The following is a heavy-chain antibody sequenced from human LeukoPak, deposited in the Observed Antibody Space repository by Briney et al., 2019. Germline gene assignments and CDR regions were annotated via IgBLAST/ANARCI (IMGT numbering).Heavy chain of an antibody. Sequence: SCKASGGTFSSYAISWVRQAPGQGLEWMGGIIPIFGTANYAQKFQGRVTITADESTSTAYMELSSLRSEDTAVYYCASHPEQLVVPYYYYYYMDVWGKGTTVTVSS. D-gene: IGHD6-6*01. V-gene: IGHV1-69*01. CDR3: ASHPEQLVVPYYYYYYMDV. J-gene: IGHJ6*03. CDR1: GGTFSSYA. CDR2: IIPIFGTA.